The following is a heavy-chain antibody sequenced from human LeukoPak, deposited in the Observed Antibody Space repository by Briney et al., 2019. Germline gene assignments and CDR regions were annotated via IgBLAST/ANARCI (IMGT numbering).Heavy chain of an antibody. Sequence: SETLSLTCTVSGDSVSNYYWSWIRQPPGKGLEWVGYFYYGGRSNYNPSLKSRITISVDTSNNQFSLKLSSVTAADTAVYHCARHVAPGMDYFDYWGQGTLVTVSS. J-gene: IGHJ4*02. CDR1: GDSVSNYY. CDR2: FYYGGRS. V-gene: IGHV4-59*08. D-gene: IGHD6-13*01. CDR3: ARHVAPGMDYFDY.